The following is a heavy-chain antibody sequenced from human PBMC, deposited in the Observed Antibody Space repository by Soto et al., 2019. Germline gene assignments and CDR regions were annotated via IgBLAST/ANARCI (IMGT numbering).Heavy chain of an antibody. D-gene: IGHD4-17*01. V-gene: IGHV3-21*01. CDR3: ARRAVTADFDY. Sequence: EVQLVESGGGLVKPGGSLRLSCAASGFTFSTYGMNWVRQAPGKGLEWVSSISSSSTYIYYADSVKGRFTISRDNAKNSLFLQLNSLTGEDTAVYYCARRAVTADFDYWGQGTLVTVSS. CDR1: GFTFSTYG. CDR2: ISSSSTYI. J-gene: IGHJ4*02.